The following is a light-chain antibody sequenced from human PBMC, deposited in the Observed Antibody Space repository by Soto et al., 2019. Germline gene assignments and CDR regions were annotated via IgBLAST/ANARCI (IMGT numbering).Light chain of an antibody. CDR3: QQYGSSPRT. CDR1: QSIRSNY. V-gene: IGKV3-20*01. Sequence: EIVLTQSPGTLSLSPGERATLSCRASQSIRSNYLAWYQQKPGQGPRLLIYGASSRATGIPDRFSGSGSGTDFTLIVSRLEPEDFAMYYCQQYGSSPRTFGQGTKVDI. J-gene: IGKJ1*01. CDR2: GAS.